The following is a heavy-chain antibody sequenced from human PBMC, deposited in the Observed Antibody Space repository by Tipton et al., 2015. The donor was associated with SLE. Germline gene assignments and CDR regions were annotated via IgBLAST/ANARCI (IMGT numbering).Heavy chain of an antibody. J-gene: IGHJ5*02. CDR2: VHYSGRT. V-gene: IGHV4-59*01. CDR1: GASISSYY. CDR3: AKGRGTGGSPGGNWFDP. Sequence: TLSLTCTVPGASISSYYWSWFRQPPGKGLEWIGYVHYSGRTDSNPSLKSRVTVSIDTSKNQLSLILRSVTAADTAIYYCAKGRGTGGSPGGNWFDPWGQGTLVTVSS. D-gene: IGHD1-14*01.